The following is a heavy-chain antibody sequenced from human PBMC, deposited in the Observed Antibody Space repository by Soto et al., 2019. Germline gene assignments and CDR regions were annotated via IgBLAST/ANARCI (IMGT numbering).Heavy chain of an antibody. Sequence: QVRLVESGGGVVQPGRSLRLSCAASGFTFSNYGIHWVRQAPGKGLEWVAVISDDGSNKYYADSVEGRFTLSRDNSRNTLYLQMNSLRAEDRAIYYCAKAGDSGCDVDYWGQGTLVTVSS. J-gene: IGHJ4*02. D-gene: IGHD5-12*01. V-gene: IGHV3-30*18. CDR3: AKAGDSGCDVDY. CDR2: ISDDGSNK. CDR1: GFTFSNYG.